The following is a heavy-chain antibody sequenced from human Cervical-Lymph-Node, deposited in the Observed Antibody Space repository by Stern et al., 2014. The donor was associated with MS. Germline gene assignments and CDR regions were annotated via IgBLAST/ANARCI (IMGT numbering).Heavy chain of an antibody. V-gene: IGHV3-9*01. CDR2: ISWNSGSI. CDR1: GFTFDDYA. D-gene: IGHD3-22*01. J-gene: IGHJ4*02. CDR3: AKGDYYDSSGYHDY. Sequence: EVQLVESGGGLVQPGRSLRLSCAASGFTFDDYAMPWVRQAPGQGLEWVSGISWNSGSIGYADSVKGRFTISRDNAKNSLYLQMNSLRAEDTALYYCAKGDYYDSSGYHDYWGQGTLVTVSS.